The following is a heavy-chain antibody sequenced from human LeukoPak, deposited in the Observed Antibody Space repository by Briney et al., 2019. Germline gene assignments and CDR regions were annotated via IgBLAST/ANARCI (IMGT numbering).Heavy chain of an antibody. CDR2: IYYSGST. CDR3: ARHTVGATGSFDY. CDR1: GNSVTSYY. V-gene: IGHV4-59*08. Sequence: SETLSLTCSVSGNSVTSYYWSWIRQSPGKGLEWIGYIYYSGSTVYNPSLKSRVTISVDTSKNQFSLKLSSVTAADTAVYYCARHTVGATGSFDYWGQGTLVTVSS. J-gene: IGHJ4*02. D-gene: IGHD1-26*01.